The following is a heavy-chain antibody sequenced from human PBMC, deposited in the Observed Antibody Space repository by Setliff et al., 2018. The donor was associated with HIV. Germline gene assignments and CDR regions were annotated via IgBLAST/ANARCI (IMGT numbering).Heavy chain of an antibody. CDR2: MYYTGTT. Sequence: TLSLTCAVSGYSVSSGYYWAWIRQAPGKGLQWIGQMYYTGTTDYNPSLSSRVTISQDKSRNQFSLKLTSVTATDTAIYYCARGVGIGGNWFDPWGQGIRVTVSS. CDR3: ARGVGIGGNWFDP. D-gene: IGHD2-15*01. V-gene: IGHV4-38-2*01. CDR1: GYSVSSGYY. J-gene: IGHJ5*02.